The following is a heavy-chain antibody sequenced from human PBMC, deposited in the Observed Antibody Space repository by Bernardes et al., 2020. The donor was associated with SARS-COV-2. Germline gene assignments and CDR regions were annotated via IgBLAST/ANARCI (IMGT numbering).Heavy chain of an antibody. D-gene: IGHD3-9*01. CDR3: ARDVGGTDWRFGFDV. CDR2: ISGYNGKT. V-gene: IGHV1-18*01. J-gene: IGHJ3*01. Sequence: ASVKVSCKASGYTFTHYAITWVRQAPGQGLEWMGWISGYNGKTSYSQNLQGRLSMTIDTSTSTAYMELRSLRAEDTAVYYCARDVGGTDWRFGFDVWGPGTMVHVSS. CDR1: GYTFTHYA.